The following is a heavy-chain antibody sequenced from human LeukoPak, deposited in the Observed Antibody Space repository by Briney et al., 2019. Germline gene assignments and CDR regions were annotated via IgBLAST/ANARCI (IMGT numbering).Heavy chain of an antibody. Sequence: SETLSLTCTVSGGSISSGSYYWSWIRQPAGKGLEWIGRIYTSGSTNYNPSLKSRVTISVDTSKNQFSLKVSSVTAADTAVYYCARVYGSGYDFRGAFDIWGQGTMVTVSS. V-gene: IGHV4-61*02. CDR3: ARVYGSGYDFRGAFDI. CDR1: GGSISSGSYY. D-gene: IGHD5-12*01. CDR2: IYTSGST. J-gene: IGHJ3*02.